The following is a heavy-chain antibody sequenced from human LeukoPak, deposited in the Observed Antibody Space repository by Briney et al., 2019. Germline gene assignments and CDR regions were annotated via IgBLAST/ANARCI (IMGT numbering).Heavy chain of an antibody. Sequence: SETLSLTCNVSGGSISNYYWSWIRQPPGKGLEWIGYMYHTGHTMYNSSLKSRVTMSLDTSKNHFSLRLSSVTAADTAVYYCARLKLGAYFDLWGRGTLVTVSS. V-gene: IGHV4-59*08. D-gene: IGHD3-16*01. CDR2: MYHTGHT. CDR1: GGSISNYY. J-gene: IGHJ2*01. CDR3: ARLKLGAYFDL.